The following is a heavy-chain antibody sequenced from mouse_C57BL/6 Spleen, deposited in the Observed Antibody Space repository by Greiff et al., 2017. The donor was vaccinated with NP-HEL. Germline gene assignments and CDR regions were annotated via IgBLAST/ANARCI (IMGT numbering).Heavy chain of an antibody. V-gene: IGHV5-16*01. D-gene: IGHD1-1*01. Sequence: DVKLVESEGGLVQPGSSMKLSCTASGFTFSDYYMAWVRQVPEKGLEWVANINYDGSSTYYLDSLKSRFIISRDNAKNILYLQMSSLKSEDTATYYCARDYYGSYYFDYWGQGTTLTVSS. CDR2: INYDGSST. J-gene: IGHJ2*01. CDR3: ARDYYGSYYFDY. CDR1: GFTFSDYY.